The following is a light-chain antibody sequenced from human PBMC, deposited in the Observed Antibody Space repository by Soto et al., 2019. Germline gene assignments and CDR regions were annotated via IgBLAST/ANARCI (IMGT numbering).Light chain of an antibody. CDR2: EGS. CDR3: CSYSGSSTLV. CDR1: SSDVGSYNL. Sequence: QSALTQPASVSGSHGQSITFSCTGTSSDVGSYNLVSWYQQHPGKAPKLMIYEGSKRLSGLSNRFSGSKSVNTASLTISGLQAEDEADYYCCSYSGSSTLVFGGGTELTVL. V-gene: IGLV2-23*01. J-gene: IGLJ3*02.